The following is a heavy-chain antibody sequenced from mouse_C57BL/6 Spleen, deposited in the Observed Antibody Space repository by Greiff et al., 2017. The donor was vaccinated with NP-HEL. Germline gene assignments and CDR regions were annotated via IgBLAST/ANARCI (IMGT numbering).Heavy chain of an antibody. Sequence: EVNLVESEGGLVQPGSSMKLSCTASGFTFSDYYMAWVRQVPEKGLEWVANINYDGSSTYYLDSLKSRFIISRDNAKNILYLQMSSLKSEDTATYYCARALGYYFDYWGQGTTLTVSS. V-gene: IGHV5-16*01. D-gene: IGHD4-1*01. CDR3: ARALGYYFDY. J-gene: IGHJ2*01. CDR1: GFTFSDYY. CDR2: INYDGSST.